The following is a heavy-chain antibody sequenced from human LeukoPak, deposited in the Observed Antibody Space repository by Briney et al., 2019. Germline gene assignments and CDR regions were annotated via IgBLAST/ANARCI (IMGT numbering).Heavy chain of an antibody. V-gene: IGHV4-59*01. CDR1: GGSISSYY. CDR3: ARCIAVAGAFDY. Sequence: SETLSLTCTVSGGSISSYYWSWIRQPPGKGLEWIGYIYYSGSTNYNPSLKSRVTISVDKSKNQFSLKLSSVTAADTAVYYCARCIAVAGAFDYWGQGTLVTVSS. J-gene: IGHJ4*02. D-gene: IGHD6-19*01. CDR2: IYYSGST.